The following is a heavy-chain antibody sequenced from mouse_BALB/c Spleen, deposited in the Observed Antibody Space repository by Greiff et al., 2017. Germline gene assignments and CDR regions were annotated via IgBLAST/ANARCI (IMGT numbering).Heavy chain of an antibody. Sequence: VQLVESGGGLVKPGGSLKLSCAASGFTFSSYAMSWVRQPPGKGLEWLGVIWAGGSTNYNSALMSRLSISKDNSKSQVFLKMNSLQTDDTAMYYCARDGHGGYFDVWGAGTTVTGSS. J-gene: IGHJ1*01. CDR2: IWAGGST. CDR1: GFTFSSYA. D-gene: IGHD6-1*01. V-gene: IGHV2-9*02. CDR3: ARDGHGGYFDV.